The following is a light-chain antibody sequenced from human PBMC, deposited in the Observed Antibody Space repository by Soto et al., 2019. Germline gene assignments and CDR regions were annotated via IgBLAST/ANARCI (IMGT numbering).Light chain of an antibody. CDR1: QSVSSN. CDR3: QRYSNWYGT. Sequence: EIVMTQSPATLSVSPGERATLSCRASQSVSSNLAWYQQKPGQAPRLLISGASTRATGIPARFSGSGSGTECTITISIVKSEDFAVSYCQRYSNWYGTFGQGTKVEIK. CDR2: GAS. V-gene: IGKV3-15*01. J-gene: IGKJ1*01.